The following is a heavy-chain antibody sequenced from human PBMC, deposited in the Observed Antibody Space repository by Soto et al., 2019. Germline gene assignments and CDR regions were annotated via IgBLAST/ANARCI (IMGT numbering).Heavy chain of an antibody. CDR1: GFTFDDYA. Sequence: PGGSLRLSCAASGFTFDDYAMHWVRQAPGKGLEWVSGISWNSGSIGYADSVKGRFTISRDNAKNTLYLQMNSLRAEDTALYYCAKDNIVVVPAAMAGDYVMDVWGQGTTVTVSS. CDR3: AKDNIVVVPAAMAGDYVMDV. CDR2: ISWNSGSI. V-gene: IGHV3-9*01. J-gene: IGHJ6*02. D-gene: IGHD2-2*01.